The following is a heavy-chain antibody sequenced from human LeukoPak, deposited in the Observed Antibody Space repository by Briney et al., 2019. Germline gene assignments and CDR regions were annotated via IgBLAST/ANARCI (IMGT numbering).Heavy chain of an antibody. J-gene: IGHJ6*03. CDR2: IIPIFGTA. CDR1: GGTFSSYA. CDR3: ATDVGSYCSRANCYFRYFYMDV. Sequence: SVKVSCKASGGTFSSYAISWVRQAPGQGLEWMGGIIPIFGTASYAQKFQGRVTMTRDMSTSTVYMELSSLRSEDTAVYYCATDVGSYCSRANCYFRYFYMDVWGTGIMVTVSS. V-gene: IGHV1-69*05. D-gene: IGHD2-2*01.